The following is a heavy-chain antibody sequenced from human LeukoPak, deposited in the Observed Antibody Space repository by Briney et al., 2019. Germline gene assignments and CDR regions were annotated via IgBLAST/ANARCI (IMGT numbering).Heavy chain of an antibody. D-gene: IGHD6-19*01. CDR2: IKQDGSEK. CDR3: ARAAGPSGH. CDR1: GFSVSGYW. Sequence: GGSLRLSCAVSGFSVSGYWMTWVRQAPGKGLEWVANIKQDGSEKNYVDSVKGRFTISRDDAGNTLGLQMNSLRVEDTAVYYCARAAGPSGHWCPGTLVIVSS. J-gene: IGHJ4*02. V-gene: IGHV3-7*04.